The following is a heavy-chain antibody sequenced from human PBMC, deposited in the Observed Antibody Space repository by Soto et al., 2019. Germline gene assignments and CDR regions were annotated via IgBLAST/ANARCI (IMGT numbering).Heavy chain of an antibody. CDR3: VREDCRTASCPVGIFDY. CDR1: GFTFSSSE. CDR2: ISSSGAII. Sequence: EVQLVESGGGLVQPGGSLRLSCAASGFTFSSSEMNWVRQAPGKGLEWVSYISSSGAIIFYADSVRGRFTISRDNAKNSLFLQLDSLRAEDTTIYYCVREDCRTASCPVGIFDYWGQGSLVTVSS. V-gene: IGHV3-48*03. J-gene: IGHJ4*02. D-gene: IGHD2-2*01.